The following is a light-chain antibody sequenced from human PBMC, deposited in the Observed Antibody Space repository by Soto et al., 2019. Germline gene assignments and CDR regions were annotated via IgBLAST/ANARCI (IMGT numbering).Light chain of an antibody. V-gene: IGKV3-20*01. Sequence: EIVLTQSPGTLSLSPGERATLSCRASQSLSSSYLVWYQQKPGQAPRLLIYGASSRATGIPDRFSGSGSGTDVTLTISRLEPEDFEVYYCQHYGNTPPSFTFGPGTKVDIK. J-gene: IGKJ3*01. CDR3: QHYGNTPPSFT. CDR2: GAS. CDR1: QSLSSSY.